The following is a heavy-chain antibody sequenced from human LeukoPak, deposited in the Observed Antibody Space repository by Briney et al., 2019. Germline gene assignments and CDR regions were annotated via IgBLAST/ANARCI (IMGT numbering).Heavy chain of an antibody. V-gene: IGHV4-31*03. D-gene: IGHD6-13*01. CDR2: IYYSGRT. Sequence: SQTLSLTCTVSGGSISSSGYYWSWIRQHPGQGLEWIGYIYYSGRTYYNPSLKSRVTISVDTSKNQFSLKLSSVTAADTAVYYCARASSYSSHNDYWGQGTLVTVSS. CDR1: GGSISSSGYY. J-gene: IGHJ4*02. CDR3: ARASSYSSHNDY.